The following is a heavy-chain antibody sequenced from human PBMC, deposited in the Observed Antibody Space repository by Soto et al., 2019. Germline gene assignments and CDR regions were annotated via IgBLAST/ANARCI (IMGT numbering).Heavy chain of an antibody. CDR2: IIPLFGTT. V-gene: IGHV1-69*01. CDR1: GGTFSNYV. Sequence: QVQLVQSGTEVKKPGSSAKVSCKASGGTFSNYVISWVRQAPGQGLEWMGGIIPLFGTTDYAKKIQGIIAITADESTTTVYMDLSSVRFEDSAVYFCEIDVGSGEWSVVWGQGTTVIASS. CDR3: EIDVGSGEWSVV. J-gene: IGHJ6*02. D-gene: IGHD3-10*01.